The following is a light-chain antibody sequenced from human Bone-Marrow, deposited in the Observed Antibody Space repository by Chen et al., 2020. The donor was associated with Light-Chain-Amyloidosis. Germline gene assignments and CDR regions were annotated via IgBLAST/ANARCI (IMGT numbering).Light chain of an antibody. CDR2: DVS. J-gene: IGLJ1*01. CDR1: SSDVGTYNF. Sequence: QSALTQPASVSGSPGQSITISCTGTSSDVGTYNFVSWYQQHPGKAPKVLIYDVSNRPSGVSNLFSGSKSRNTASLTISGLQAEDEADYYCSSYTTSGTHVFGTGTKVTVL. V-gene: IGLV2-14*01. CDR3: SSYTTSGTHV.